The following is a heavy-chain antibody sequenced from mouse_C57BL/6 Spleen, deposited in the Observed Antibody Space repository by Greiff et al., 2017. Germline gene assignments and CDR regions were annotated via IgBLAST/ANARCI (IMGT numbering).Heavy chain of an antibody. V-gene: IGHV1-81*01. J-gene: IGHJ3*01. CDR2: IYPRSGNT. CDR3: ARYSNYGAY. D-gene: IGHD2-5*01. Sequence: QVQLKESGAELARPGASVKLSCKASGYTFTSYGISWVKQRTGQGLEWIGEIYPRSGNTYYNEKFKGKATLTADKSSSTAYMELRSLTSEDSAVYFCARYSNYGAYWGQGTLVTVSA. CDR1: GYTFTSYG.